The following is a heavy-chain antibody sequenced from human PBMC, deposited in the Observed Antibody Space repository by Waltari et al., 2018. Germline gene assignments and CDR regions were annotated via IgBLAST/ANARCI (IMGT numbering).Heavy chain of an antibody. CDR1: GVSVSGYF. J-gene: IGHJ4*03. D-gene: IGHD6-19*01. CDR3: ALWESGWRAFRF. V-gene: IGHV4-59*04. CDR2: IRHTGDT. Sequence: QVQLQESGPGLVKSSETLSLTCTVSGVSVSGYFWNWIRQAPGKGPEWIGYIRHTGDTEQNPSLKSRVTMSVDTSRNDFSLRLSSVTAADTAVYYCALWESGWRAFRFWGQGTLGTVSS.